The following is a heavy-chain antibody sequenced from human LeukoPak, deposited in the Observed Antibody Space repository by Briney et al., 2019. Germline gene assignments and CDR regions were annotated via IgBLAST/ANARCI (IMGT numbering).Heavy chain of an antibody. CDR3: TTDQANDHDAFDI. V-gene: IGHV3-15*01. D-gene: IGHD3-16*01. CDR1: ELAFNNYN. CDR2: IKSKTDGGTT. J-gene: IGHJ3*02. Sequence: GGSLRLSCAASELAFNNYNMNWVRQAPGKGLEWVGRIKSKTDGGTTDYAAPVKGRFTISRDDSKNTLYLQMNSLKTEDTAVYYCTTDQANDHDAFDIWGQGTMVTVSS.